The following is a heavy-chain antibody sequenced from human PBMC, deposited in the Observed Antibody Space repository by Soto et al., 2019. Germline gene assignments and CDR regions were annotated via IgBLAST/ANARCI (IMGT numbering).Heavy chain of an antibody. CDR3: AKEEPDSSGWFSYFDY. Sequence: VQLVESGGGVVQPGRSLRLSCAASGFTFSSYGMHWVRQAPGKGLEWVAVISYDGSNKYYADSVKGRFTISRDNSKNTLDLQMNSLRAEDTGVYYCAKEEPDSSGWFSYFDYWGQGTLVTVSS. V-gene: IGHV3-30*18. CDR2: ISYDGSNK. D-gene: IGHD3-22*01. J-gene: IGHJ4*02. CDR1: GFTFSSYG.